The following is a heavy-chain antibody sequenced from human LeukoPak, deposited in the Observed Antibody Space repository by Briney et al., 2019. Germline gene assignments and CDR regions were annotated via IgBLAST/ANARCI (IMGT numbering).Heavy chain of an antibody. V-gene: IGHV3-30*18. D-gene: IGHD5-18*01. CDR3: AKTRGYSYGDFDY. Sequence: GRSLRLSCAASGFTFSSYGMHWVRQGPGKGLEWVAVISYDGSNKYYADPVKGRFTISRDNSKNTLYLQMNSLRAEDTAVYYCAKTRGYSYGDFDYWGQGTLVTVSS. CDR2: ISYDGSNK. CDR1: GFTFSSYG. J-gene: IGHJ4*02.